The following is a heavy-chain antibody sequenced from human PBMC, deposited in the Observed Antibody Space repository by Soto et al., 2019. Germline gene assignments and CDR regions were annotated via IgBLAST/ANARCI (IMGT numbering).Heavy chain of an antibody. J-gene: IGHJ6*02. CDR3: ARSQDGSDTYYYYYGMDV. CDR2: IIPIFGTA. D-gene: IGHD3-10*01. CDR1: GGTFSSYA. V-gene: IGHV1-69*13. Sequence: ASVKVSCKASGGTFSSYAISWVRQAPGQGLEWMGGIIPIFGTANYAQKFQGRVTITADESTSTAYMELSSLRSEDTAVYYCARSQDGSDTYYYYYGMDVWGQGTTVTVSS.